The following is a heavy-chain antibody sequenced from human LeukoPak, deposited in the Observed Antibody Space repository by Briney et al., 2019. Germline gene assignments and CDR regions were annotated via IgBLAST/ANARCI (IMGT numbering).Heavy chain of an antibody. CDR1: GGSLSGHY. J-gene: IGHJ3*01. Sequence: SETLSLTCTVSGGSLSGHYWSWIRQPPGKRLEWIGYVSYTGRTKYNPSLQSRVTISIDTSKSQFSLKQTSVTSADTAVYSCARLLDNDISGDHHTFDLWRQSTTVIVSS. V-gene: IGHV4-59*11. CDR3: ARLLDNDISGDHHTFDL. D-gene: IGHD3-22*01. CDR2: VSYTGRT.